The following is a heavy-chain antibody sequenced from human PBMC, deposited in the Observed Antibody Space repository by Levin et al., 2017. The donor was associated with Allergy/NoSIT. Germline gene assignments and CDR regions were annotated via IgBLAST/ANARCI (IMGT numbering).Heavy chain of an antibody. CDR2: IYYSGST. D-gene: IGHD3-22*01. CDR1: GGSISSYY. J-gene: IGHJ3*02. Sequence: SQTLSLTCTVSGGSISSYYWSWLRQPPGKGLEWIGNIYYSGSTNYNPSLKSRVTISVDTSKNQFSLKLSSVTAADTAVYYCARHDSSGYWAPSDAFDIWSQGTIVTVSS. CDR3: ARHDSSGYWAPSDAFDI. V-gene: IGHV4-59*08.